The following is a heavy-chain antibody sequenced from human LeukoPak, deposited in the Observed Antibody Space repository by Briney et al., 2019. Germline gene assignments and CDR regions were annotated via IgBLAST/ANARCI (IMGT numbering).Heavy chain of an antibody. V-gene: IGHV4-4*02. CDR3: ARAYGSSFPFDF. J-gene: IGHJ4*02. CDR2: IYHSGST. D-gene: IGHD6-6*01. Sequence: SETLSLTCAVSGGSISSSNWWSWVRQPPGKGLEWIGEIYHSGSTNYNPSLKSRVTISVDKSKNQFSLKLSSVTAADTAMYYCARAYGSSFPFDFWGQGALVTVSS. CDR1: GGSISSSNW.